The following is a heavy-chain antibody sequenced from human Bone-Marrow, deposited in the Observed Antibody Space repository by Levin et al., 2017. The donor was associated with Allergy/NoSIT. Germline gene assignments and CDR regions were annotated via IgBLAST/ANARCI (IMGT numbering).Heavy chain of an antibody. Sequence: GESLKISCKASGYTFTSYYIHWVRQAPGQGLEWVGRIGPASGGTDYAQKSQGRVTMTSDTSITTVYMELSGLTSDDTAVYYCTRKAYATYDYWGQGTLVTVSS. CDR3: TRKAYATYDY. CDR1: GYTFTSYY. J-gene: IGHJ4*02. CDR2: IGPASGGT. V-gene: IGHV1-2*06. D-gene: IGHD2-8*01.